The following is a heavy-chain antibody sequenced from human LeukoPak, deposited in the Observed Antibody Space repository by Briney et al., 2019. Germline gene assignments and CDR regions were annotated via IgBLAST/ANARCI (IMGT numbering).Heavy chain of an antibody. CDR3: ATIINITMIDNYYMDV. J-gene: IGHJ6*03. CDR2: IYTSGST. V-gene: IGHV4-4*07. Sequence: SETLSLTCTVSGGSISSYYWSWIRQPAGKGLEWIGRIYTSGSTDYNPSLKSRVTISVDKSKNQLSLKVSSVTAADTAVYYCATIINITMIDNYYMDVWGKGTTVTVSS. D-gene: IGHD3-22*01. CDR1: GGSISSYY.